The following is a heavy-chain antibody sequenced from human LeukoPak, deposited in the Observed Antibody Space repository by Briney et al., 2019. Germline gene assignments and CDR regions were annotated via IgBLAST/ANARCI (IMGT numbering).Heavy chain of an antibody. V-gene: IGHV4-34*01. CDR2: INHSGST. CDR1: GGSFSGYY. Sequence: PSETLSLTCAVYGGSFSGYYWNWIRQPPGKGLEWIGEINHSGSTNYNPSLKSRVTISVDTSKNQFSLKLSSVTAADTAVYYCASVFDSSGYSSYFQHWGQGTLVTVSS. CDR3: ASVFDSSGYSSYFQH. D-gene: IGHD3-22*01. J-gene: IGHJ1*01.